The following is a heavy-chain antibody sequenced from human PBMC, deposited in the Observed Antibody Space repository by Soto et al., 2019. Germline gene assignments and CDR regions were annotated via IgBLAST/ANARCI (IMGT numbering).Heavy chain of an antibody. CDR3: ARGSGSSSQAQGGVDY. D-gene: IGHD6-13*01. CDR1: GFTFSSYG. Sequence: QVQLVESGGGVVQPGRSLRLSCAASGFTFSSYGMHWVRQAPGKGLEWVAVIWYDGSNKYYADSVKGRFTISRDNSKNTLYLQMNSLRAEDTAVYYCARGSGSSSQAQGGVDYWGQGTLVTVSS. CDR2: IWYDGSNK. V-gene: IGHV3-33*01. J-gene: IGHJ4*02.